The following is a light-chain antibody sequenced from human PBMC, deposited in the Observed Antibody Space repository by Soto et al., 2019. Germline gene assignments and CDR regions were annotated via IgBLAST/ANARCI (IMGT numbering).Light chain of an antibody. CDR3: QQRSKWPTRT. CDR2: AQX. CDR1: HSGTRY. Sequence: ERVMTKSPATLFLSRGERATLSXKASHSGTRYLSWYQQKAGQXTRILXXAQXNRATGIPARFIGSGSGKDFTLTISSLEPESFSVYYCQQRSKWPTRTFGQGTRLDIK. V-gene: IGKV3-11*01. J-gene: IGKJ5*01.